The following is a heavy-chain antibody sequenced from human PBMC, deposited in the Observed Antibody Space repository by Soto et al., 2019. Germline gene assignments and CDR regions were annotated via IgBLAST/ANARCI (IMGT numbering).Heavy chain of an antibody. J-gene: IGHJ3*02. V-gene: IGHV3-23*01. CDR2: ILVGGST. Sequence: PGGSLRLSCAASGFTCASYDMSWVRQAPGKGLEWVSTILVGGSTHYPDSVKGRFTISRDNSKNTVFLQMNSLTAGDTAAYYCAKATATGGGAFDIRGQGTMVTVSS. CDR3: AKATATGGGAFDI. CDR1: GFTCASYD. D-gene: IGHD2-8*02.